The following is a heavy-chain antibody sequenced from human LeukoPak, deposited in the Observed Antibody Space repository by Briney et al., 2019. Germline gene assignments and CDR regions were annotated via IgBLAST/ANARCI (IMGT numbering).Heavy chain of an antibody. Sequence: PGGSLRLSCAASGFTFSSYAMHWVRQAPGKGLEWVANVKEDGSEKYYVDSVKGRFTISRDNARNSVYLQMNSLRAEDTAVYYCAREGDYYCSGGSCYDYWGQGTLVTVSS. CDR3: AREGDYYCSGGSCYDY. J-gene: IGHJ4*02. V-gene: IGHV3-7*01. D-gene: IGHD2-15*01. CDR1: GFTFSSYA. CDR2: VKEDGSEK.